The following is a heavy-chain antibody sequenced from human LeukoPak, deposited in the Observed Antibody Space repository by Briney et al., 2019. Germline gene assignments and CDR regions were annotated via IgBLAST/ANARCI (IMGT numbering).Heavy chain of an antibody. J-gene: IGHJ4*02. CDR3: ARYDFWSGYYSHFDY. Sequence: PSETLSLTCTVSGGSISSSSYYWGWIRQPPGKGLEWIGSIYYSGSTYYNPSLKSRVTISVDTSMNQFSLKLSSVTAADTAVHYCARYDFWSGYYSHFDYWGQGTLVTVSS. V-gene: IGHV4-39*01. CDR2: IYYSGST. CDR1: GGSISSSSYY. D-gene: IGHD3-3*01.